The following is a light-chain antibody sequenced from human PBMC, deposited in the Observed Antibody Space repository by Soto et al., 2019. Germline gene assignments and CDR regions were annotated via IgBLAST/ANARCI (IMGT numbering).Light chain of an antibody. J-gene: IGKJ3*01. CDR2: LGS. CDR3: MQALQAPLDS. V-gene: IGKV2-28*01. CDR1: QSLLHSNGYNY. Sequence: DIAMTQSPLSLPVTPGEPASISCRSSQSLLHSNGYNYLDWYLQKPGQSPLLLIYLGSNRASGVPDRFSGSGSGTDFTLKISRVEAEDVVVYYGMQALQAPLDSFGPGTKVDIK.